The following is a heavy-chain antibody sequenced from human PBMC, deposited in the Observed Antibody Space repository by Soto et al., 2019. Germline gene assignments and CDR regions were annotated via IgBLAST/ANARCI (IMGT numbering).Heavy chain of an antibody. D-gene: IGHD1-1*01. CDR3: ARRATEGGMDG. CDR1: GFTVSRTH. J-gene: IGHJ6*02. V-gene: IGHV3-53*01. Sequence: EVQLVESGGGLIQPGGSLRLSCAASGFTVSRTHMTWVRQAPGKGLEWVSIVYNDGSTSYADSVKGRLTISRDNSKNTMYVQMNSLRAEDTAVYYCARRATEGGMDGWGQGTTVTVSS. CDR2: VYNDGST.